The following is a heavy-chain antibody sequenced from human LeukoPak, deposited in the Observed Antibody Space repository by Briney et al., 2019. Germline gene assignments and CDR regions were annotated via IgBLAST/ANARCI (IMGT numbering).Heavy chain of an antibody. Sequence: SETLSLTCTVSGGSISSHYWSWIRQPPAKGLEWIGYIYYSGSTNYNPSLKSRVTISVDTSKNQFSLKLSSVTAADTAVYYCARGDTIFGVATQFDYWGQGTLVTVSS. J-gene: IGHJ4*02. V-gene: IGHV4-59*11. D-gene: IGHD3-3*01. CDR1: GGSISSHY. CDR3: ARGDTIFGVATQFDY. CDR2: IYYSGST.